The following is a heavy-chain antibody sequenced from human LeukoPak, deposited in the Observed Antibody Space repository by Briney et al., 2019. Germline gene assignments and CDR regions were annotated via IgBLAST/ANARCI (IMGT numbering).Heavy chain of an antibody. J-gene: IGHJ3*02. Sequence: GGSLILSCAASGFTFSVSAMHWVRQASGKGLEWVGRIRSKANNYATAYAASVKGRFTISRDDSKNTAYLQMNSLKTEDTAVYYCTTTGDTIYDAFDIWGQGTMVTVS. CDR1: GFTFSVSA. V-gene: IGHV3-73*01. D-gene: IGHD3-3*01. CDR3: TTTGDTIYDAFDI. CDR2: IRSKANNYAT.